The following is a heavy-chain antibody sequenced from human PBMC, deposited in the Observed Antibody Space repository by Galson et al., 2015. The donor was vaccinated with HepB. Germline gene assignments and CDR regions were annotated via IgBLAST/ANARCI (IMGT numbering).Heavy chain of an antibody. CDR3: AYGSDV. J-gene: IGHJ6*02. Sequence: CAISGDSVPSNSAVWNWIRQSPSRGLEWLGRTYFRSKWRIDYAMSVKSRITISADTSDNQFSLLLRSMTPEDTAVYYCAYGSDVWGPGTTVIVSS. CDR2: TYFRSKWRI. V-gene: IGHV6-1*01. CDR1: GDSVPSNSAV.